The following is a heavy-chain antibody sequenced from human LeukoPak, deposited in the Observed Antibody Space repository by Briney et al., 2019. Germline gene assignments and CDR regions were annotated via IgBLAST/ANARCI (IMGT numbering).Heavy chain of an antibody. Sequence: SVKVSCKASGGTFSIYAISWVRQAPGQGLEWMGRIIPIFGIANYAQKFQGRVTITADKSTSTAYMELSSLRSEDTAVYYCARLATEGYNQLGNFDYWGQGTLVTVSS. CDR3: ARLATEGYNQLGNFDY. D-gene: IGHD5-24*01. CDR1: GGTFSIYA. V-gene: IGHV1-69*04. CDR2: IIPIFGIA. J-gene: IGHJ4*02.